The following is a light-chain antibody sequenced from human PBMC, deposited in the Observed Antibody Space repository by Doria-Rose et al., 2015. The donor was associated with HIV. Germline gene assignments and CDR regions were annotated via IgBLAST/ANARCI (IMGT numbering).Light chain of an antibody. CDR1: SSNIGNKY. Sequence: QKVTISCSASSSNIGNKYISWYQQLPGAAPKLLIYDNNKRPSGASDRFSGSKSGNTASLTISGLQAGDEADYHCSSYTSNSTLVVFGTGTKVTVL. V-gene: IGLV1-51*01. CDR2: DNN. J-gene: IGLJ1*01. CDR3: SSYTSNSTLVV.